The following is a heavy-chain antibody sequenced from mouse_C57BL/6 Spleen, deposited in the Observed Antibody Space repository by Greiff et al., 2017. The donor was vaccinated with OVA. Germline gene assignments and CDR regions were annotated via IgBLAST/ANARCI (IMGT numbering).Heavy chain of an antibody. V-gene: IGHV1-15*01. CDR3: TSDYDVAMDY. CDR2: IYPETGGT. J-gene: IGHJ4*01. D-gene: IGHD2-4*01. CDR1: GYTFTDYE. Sequence: QVQLKQSGAELVRPGASVTLSCKASGYTFTDYEMHWVKQTPVHGLEWIGAIYPETGGTSYNQKFKGKAILTAEKSSSTAYMELRSLTSEDSAVYYCTSDYDVAMDYWGQGTSVTVSS.